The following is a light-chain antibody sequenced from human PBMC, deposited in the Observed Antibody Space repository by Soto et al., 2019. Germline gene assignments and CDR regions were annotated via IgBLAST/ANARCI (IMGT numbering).Light chain of an antibody. CDR1: SSDVGAYNP. CDR3: SSYTTSSTVV. J-gene: IGLJ2*01. CDR2: DVS. Sequence: QSALTQPASVSGSPGQSITISCTGTSSDVGAYNPVSWYQQHTGKAPKLMIYDVSNRPSGVSNRFSGSKSVNTASLTISGLQAEDEADYYCSSYTTSSTVVFGGGTKLTVL. V-gene: IGLV2-14*03.